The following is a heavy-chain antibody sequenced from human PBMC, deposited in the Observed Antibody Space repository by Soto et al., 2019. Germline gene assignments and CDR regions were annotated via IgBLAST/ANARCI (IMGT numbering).Heavy chain of an antibody. CDR3: ARDRSGWVFDD. CDR1: GYTFTTYG. Sequence: QVQLVQSGAEVKKPGASVKVSCKASGYTFTTYGISWVRQAPGQGLEWLGWISAYNGDTNYAQKFRGRVTVTTDTSTSTAYMELRSLRSDDTAVYYCARDRSGWVFDDWGQGTLVIVSS. V-gene: IGHV1-18*01. CDR2: ISAYNGDT. J-gene: IGHJ1*01. D-gene: IGHD6-19*01.